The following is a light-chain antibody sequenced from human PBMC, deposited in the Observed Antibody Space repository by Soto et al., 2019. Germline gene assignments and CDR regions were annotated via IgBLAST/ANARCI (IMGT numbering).Light chain of an antibody. CDR2: KAS. J-gene: IGKJ2*03. CDR1: QSISSW. CDR3: QQYNSYSHS. Sequence: DIQMTQSPSTLSASVGDRVTITCWASQSISSWLAWYQQKPGKAPKVLIYKASSLESGVPSRFSGSGSGTEFTLTISSLQPDDFATYYCQQYNSYSHSFGQGTKLEIK. V-gene: IGKV1-5*03.